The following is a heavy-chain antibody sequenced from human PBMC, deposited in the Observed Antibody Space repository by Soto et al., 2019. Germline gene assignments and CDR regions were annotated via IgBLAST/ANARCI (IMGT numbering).Heavy chain of an antibody. Sequence: QVQLVQSGAEVKKPGASVMVSCKASGYTFTSYGISWIGQAPGQGLEWMGWINANNGNTDYAQNFQGRVTMTTDTSTSTAYMELRSLRSDDTAVYYCATSYDSGFDPWGQGTLVSVSS. V-gene: IGHV1-18*01. CDR3: ATSYDSGFDP. CDR1: GYTFTSYG. D-gene: IGHD5-12*01. CDR2: INANNGNT. J-gene: IGHJ5*02.